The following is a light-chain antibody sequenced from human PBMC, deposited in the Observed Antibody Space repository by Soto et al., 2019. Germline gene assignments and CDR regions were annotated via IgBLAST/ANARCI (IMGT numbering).Light chain of an antibody. CDR3: QSFDTSLTGLYV. CDR1: SSNIGAGYH. J-gene: IGLJ1*01. Sequence: QSVLTQPPSVSGAPGQSVTISCTGSSSNIGAGYHVHWYQQLPGTAPKLLIYADTNRPSGVPDRFSGSKSGTSASLAITGLQTDDEADYYCQSFDTSLTGLYVFGTGTQLTAL. V-gene: IGLV1-40*01. CDR2: ADT.